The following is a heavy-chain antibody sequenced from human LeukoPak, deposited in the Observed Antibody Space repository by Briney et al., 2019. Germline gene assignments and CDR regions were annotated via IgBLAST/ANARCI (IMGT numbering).Heavy chain of an antibody. CDR2: ISHSGST. CDR1: GGSFSGHY. J-gene: IGHJ5*02. D-gene: IGHD1-1*01. Sequence: SETLSLTCAVYGGSFSGHYWSWIRQPPGKGPEWIGEISHSGSTKYNPSLKSRVTISVDTSKNQFSLKLSSVTAADTAVYYCARHGTSGTNLNWFDPWGQGTLVTVSS. CDR3: ARHGTSGTNLNWFDP. V-gene: IGHV4-34*01.